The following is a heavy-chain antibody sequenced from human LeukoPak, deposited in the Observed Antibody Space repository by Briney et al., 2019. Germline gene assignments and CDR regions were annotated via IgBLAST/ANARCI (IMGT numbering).Heavy chain of an antibody. CDR1: GFTFSSYA. J-gene: IGHJ3*02. V-gene: IGHV3-30-3*01. CDR3: ARGFTRQVVTSYAFDI. Sequence: PGGSLRLSCAASGFTFSSYAMHWVRQAPGKGLEWVAVISYDGSNKYYADSVKGRFTISRDNSKNTLYLQMNSLRAEDTAVYYCARGFTRQVVTSYAFDIWGQGTMVTVSS. CDR2: ISYDGSNK. D-gene: IGHD4-23*01.